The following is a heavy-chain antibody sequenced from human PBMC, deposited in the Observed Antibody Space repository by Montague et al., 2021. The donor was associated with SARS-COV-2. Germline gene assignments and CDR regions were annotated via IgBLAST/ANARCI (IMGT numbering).Heavy chain of an antibody. Sequence: CAISGDSVSSNSVAWSWTRQSPSRGLEWLGRTYYRSKWYSDYAPSVRGRLTVNSDASKNEFSLELNYVTPEDTAVYYCVRYSGWFYFDFWGQGTLVTVSS. V-gene: IGHV6-1*01. CDR1: GDSVSSNSVA. CDR2: TYYRSKWYS. D-gene: IGHD6-19*01. CDR3: VRYSGWFYFDF. J-gene: IGHJ4*02.